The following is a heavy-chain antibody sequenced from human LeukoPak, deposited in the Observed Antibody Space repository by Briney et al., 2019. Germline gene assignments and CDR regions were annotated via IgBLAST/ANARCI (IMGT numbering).Heavy chain of an antibody. CDR2: IYYSGST. Sequence: SETLSLTCTVSGGSISSYYWSWIRQPPGKGLEWIGDIYYSGSTNYNPSLKSRVTISVDTSKNQFSLKLSSVTAADTAVYYCARDYDYYDSSGYYDRVGFDIWGQGTMVTVSS. D-gene: IGHD3-22*01. V-gene: IGHV4-59*01. CDR1: GGSISSYY. J-gene: IGHJ3*02. CDR3: ARDYDYYDSSGYYDRVGFDI.